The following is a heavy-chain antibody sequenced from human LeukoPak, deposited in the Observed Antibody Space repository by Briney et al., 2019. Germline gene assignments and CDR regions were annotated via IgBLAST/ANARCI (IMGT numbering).Heavy chain of an antibody. V-gene: IGHV1-8*01. J-gene: IGHJ6*03. Sequence: ASVKVSCKASGYTFTSYDINWVRQATGQGLEWMGWMNPNSGNTGYAQKFQGRVTMTRNTSISTAYMELSSLRSEDTAVYCCARGFRAYSNYDGDYYYYMDVWGKGTTVTVSS. CDR2: MNPNSGNT. CDR1: GYTFTSYD. D-gene: IGHD4-11*01. CDR3: ARGFRAYSNYDGDYYYYMDV.